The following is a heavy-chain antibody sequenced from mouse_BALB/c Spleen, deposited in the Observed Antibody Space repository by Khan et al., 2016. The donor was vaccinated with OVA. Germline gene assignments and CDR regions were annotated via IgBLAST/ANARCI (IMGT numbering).Heavy chain of an antibody. J-gene: IGHJ3*01. CDR3: TRSGYGYFAY. V-gene: IGHV1-80*01. Sequence: QIQLVQSGAELVRPGSSVKISCKASGYAFSNYWMNWVKQRPGQGLEWIGQIYPGDGDTSFNGKFRGKATLTADKSFSTAYMQISSLTSEDAAVYLCTRSGYGYFAYWGQGTLVTVSA. CDR1: GYAFSNYW. CDR2: IYPGDGDT. D-gene: IGHD1-2*01.